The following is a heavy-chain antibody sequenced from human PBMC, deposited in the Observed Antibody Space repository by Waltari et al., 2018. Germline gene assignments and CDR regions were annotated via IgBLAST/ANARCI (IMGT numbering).Heavy chain of an antibody. Sequence: EVQLVQSGAEVKKPGESLKISCKGSGYRFTSYWIGWVRQMPGKGVEGIGIIDPGDSETRYSPSFQGEVTISADKAISTDYLQWSSLKASDTAMYYCARHEGSSWYYVADYWGQGTLVTVSS. D-gene: IGHD6-13*01. CDR1: GYRFTSYW. V-gene: IGHV5-51*01. CDR3: ARHEGSSWYYVADY. J-gene: IGHJ4*02. CDR2: IDPGDSET.